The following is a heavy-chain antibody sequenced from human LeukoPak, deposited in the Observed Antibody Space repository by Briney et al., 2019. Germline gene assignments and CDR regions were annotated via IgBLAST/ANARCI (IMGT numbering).Heavy chain of an antibody. J-gene: IGHJ4*02. Sequence: PGGSLRLSCAASGFTVDSNYLSWVRQAPGKGLEWVSTIYTGGNTYYAASVKGRFTISRDFSKNTMFLHMNSLRAEDTAMYYCARGDDSGYYDYFDYWGQGALVTVSS. CDR1: GFTVDSNY. CDR3: ARGDDSGYYDYFDY. D-gene: IGHD3-22*01. CDR2: IYTGGNT. V-gene: IGHV3-53*01.